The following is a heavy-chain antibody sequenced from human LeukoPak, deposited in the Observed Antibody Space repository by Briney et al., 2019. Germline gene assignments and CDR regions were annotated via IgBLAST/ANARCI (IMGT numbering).Heavy chain of an antibody. D-gene: IGHD2-2*01. CDR1: GGSISSSSYY. CDR3: ARQYIVVVPAAPRYNWFDP. V-gene: IGHV4-39*01. Sequence: PSETLSLTCTVSGGSISSSSYYWGWIRQPPGKGLEWIGSIYYSGSTYYNPSLKSRVTISVDTSKNQFSLKLSSVTAADTAVYYCARQYIVVVPAAPRYNWFDPWGQGTLVTVSS. CDR2: IYYSGST. J-gene: IGHJ5*02.